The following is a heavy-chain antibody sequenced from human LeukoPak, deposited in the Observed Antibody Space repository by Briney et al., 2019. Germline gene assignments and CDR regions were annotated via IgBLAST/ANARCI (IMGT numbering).Heavy chain of an antibody. J-gene: IGHJ4*02. Sequence: SETLSLTCTVSGGSISSGGYYWSWIRQPPGKGLEWIGYIYHSGSTYYNPSLKSRVTISIDKSKNQFSLKLNSVTAADTAMYYCARHIAITGLRGFDHWGQGTLVTVSS. D-gene: IGHD3-9*01. CDR3: ARHIAITGLRGFDH. V-gene: IGHV4-30-2*01. CDR2: IYHSGST. CDR1: GGSISSGGYY.